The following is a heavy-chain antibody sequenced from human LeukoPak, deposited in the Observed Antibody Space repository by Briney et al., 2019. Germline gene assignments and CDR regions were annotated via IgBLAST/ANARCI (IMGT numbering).Heavy chain of an antibody. Sequence: SQTLSLTCTVSGGSISSGGYCWSWIRQHPGEGLGWIGYIYYSGSTYYNPSRKSRDTLSVDTSKNQFSLNLSSVTAADTAVYYCASHRGDGYNFNYCGQGTLVTAAS. J-gene: IGHJ4*02. V-gene: IGHV4-31*03. CDR3: ASHRGDGYNFNY. CDR1: GGSISSGGYC. CDR2: IYYSGST. D-gene: IGHD3-10*01.